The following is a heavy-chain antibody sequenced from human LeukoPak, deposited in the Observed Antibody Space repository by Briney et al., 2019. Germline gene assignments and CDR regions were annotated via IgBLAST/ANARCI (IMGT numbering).Heavy chain of an antibody. D-gene: IGHD4-23*01. V-gene: IGHV3-30*18. J-gene: IGHJ4*02. CDR3: AKDDDYGGN. Sequence: GGSLRLSCAASGFTFNNYGMHWVRQAPGKGLEWVAVILYDGSNKYYADSVKGRFTISRSNSKNTLYLQMNSLRAEDTAVYYCAKDDDYGGNWGQGTLVTVSS. CDR2: ILYDGSNK. CDR1: GFTFNNYG.